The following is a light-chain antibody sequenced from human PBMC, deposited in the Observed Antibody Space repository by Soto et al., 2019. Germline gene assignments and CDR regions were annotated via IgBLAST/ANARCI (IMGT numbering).Light chain of an antibody. CDR1: QSVSSY. CDR2: DAS. Sequence: EIVLTQSPATLSLSPGERATLSCRASQSVSSYLAWYQHKPGQAPRLLIYDASNRATGIPARFSGSGSGTDFTLTISSLEPEDVAVYYCQQRDNWPLLTFGGGTKGEIK. J-gene: IGKJ4*01. V-gene: IGKV3-11*01. CDR3: QQRDNWPLLT.